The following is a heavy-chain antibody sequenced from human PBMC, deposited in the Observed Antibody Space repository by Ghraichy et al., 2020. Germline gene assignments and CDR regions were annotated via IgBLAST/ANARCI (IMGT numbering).Heavy chain of an antibody. Sequence: SCAASGFTFSRYGMHWVRQAPGKGLEWVAVTSYDGSNKYYGYSVKGRFTIPRDNSKNTLYLQMNYLRPEDTAVYYCAKERDTSGYYSFRGDYYGMDVWGQGTTVTVSS. CDR2: TSYDGSNK. V-gene: IGHV3-30*18. J-gene: IGHJ6*02. CDR1: GFTFSRYG. CDR3: AKERDTSGYYSFRGDYYGMDV. D-gene: IGHD3-22*01.